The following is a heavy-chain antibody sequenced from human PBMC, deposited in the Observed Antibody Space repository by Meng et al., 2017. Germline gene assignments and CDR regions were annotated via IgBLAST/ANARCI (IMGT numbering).Heavy chain of an antibody. V-gene: IGHV3-33*08. CDR1: GFTFSSYA. CDR3: ARDYCSGGSCSPVGVYYYGMDV. CDR2: IWYDGSNK. D-gene: IGHD2-15*01. Sequence: GESLKISCAASGFTFSSYAMHWVRQAPGKGLEWVAVIWYDGSNKYYADSVKGRFTISRDNSKNTLYLQMNSLRAEDTAVYYCARDYCSGGSCSPVGVYYYGMDVWGQGTTVTVSS. J-gene: IGHJ6*01.